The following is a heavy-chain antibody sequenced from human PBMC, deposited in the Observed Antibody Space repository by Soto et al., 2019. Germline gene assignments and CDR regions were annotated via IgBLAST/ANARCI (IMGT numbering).Heavy chain of an antibody. J-gene: IGHJ5*02. CDR1: GGSISSYY. CDR2: IYYSGST. Sequence: SETLSLTCTVSGGSISSYYWSWIRQPPGKGLEWIGYIYYSGSTNYNPSLKSRVTISVDTSKNQFSLKLSSVTAADTAVYYCASTREYNWNYGWDNWFDPWGQGTLVTVSS. D-gene: IGHD1-7*01. CDR3: ASTREYNWNYGWDNWFDP. V-gene: IGHV4-59*08.